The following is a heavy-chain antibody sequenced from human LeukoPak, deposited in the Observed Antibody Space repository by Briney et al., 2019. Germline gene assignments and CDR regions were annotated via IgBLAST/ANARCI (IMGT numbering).Heavy chain of an antibody. CDR3: VKEYRPYCTYGICYRRGSAEYSHH. CDR1: VFRLHKYA. J-gene: IGHJ1*01. CDR2: ISGSGGST. D-gene: IGHD2-8*01. V-gene: IGHV3-23*01. Sequence: PGGSLSLSSAVSVFRLHKYATNWVRQAPGKGLEWVSRISGSGGSTYYADSVKGRFTISRDNSKNTLYLQMNSLRAEDTAVYYCVKEYRPYCTYGICYRRGSAEYSHHWGQGTLVTVSS.